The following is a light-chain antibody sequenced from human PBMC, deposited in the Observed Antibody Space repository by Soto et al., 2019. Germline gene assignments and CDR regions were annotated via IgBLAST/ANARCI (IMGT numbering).Light chain of an antibody. Sequence: EIVLTQSPATLSLSPGERATLSCRASQSVSSYLAWYQQKPGQAPRLLIYSASRRATGIPDRFTGSGSGTDFTLTINRVEPEDFAVYYCQQYGSSGTFGQGTKVDIK. CDR3: QQYGSSGT. CDR1: QSVSSY. J-gene: IGKJ1*01. V-gene: IGKV3-20*01. CDR2: SAS.